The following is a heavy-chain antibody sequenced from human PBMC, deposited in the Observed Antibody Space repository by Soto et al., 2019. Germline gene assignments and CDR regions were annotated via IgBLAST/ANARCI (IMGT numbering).Heavy chain of an antibody. J-gene: IGHJ5*02. CDR2: VYWNDNK. Sequence: QITLREAGPTLVKPTQTLTLTCTFSGFPLTTIGVGVGWSRQPPRGAPEWLALVYWNDNKHYTPSLDSKPPNTNNTSKNQVVQTMTARDPVDSSTYFCFPRPATHMNWFGPGGQGIVVAVSS. D-gene: IGHD2-21*01. CDR3: FPRPATHMNWFGP. V-gene: IGHV2-5*01. CDR1: GFPLTTIGVG.